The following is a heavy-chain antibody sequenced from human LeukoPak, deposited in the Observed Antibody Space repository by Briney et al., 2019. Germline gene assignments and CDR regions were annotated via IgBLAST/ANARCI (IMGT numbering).Heavy chain of an antibody. J-gene: IGHJ6*02. V-gene: IGHV1-18*01. CDR3: ARDSGLDSSSQRRRDYYGMDV. Sequence: ASVNFSCKASGYTFSSSGISWVRQAPGQRLEWIGWISAYNGNTNYAQKLQGRVTMTTDTSTSTAYMEVRSLRSEDTAVYYCARDSGLDSSSQRRRDYYGMDVWGQGTTVTVSS. D-gene: IGHD6-13*01. CDR2: ISAYNGNT. CDR1: GYTFSSSG.